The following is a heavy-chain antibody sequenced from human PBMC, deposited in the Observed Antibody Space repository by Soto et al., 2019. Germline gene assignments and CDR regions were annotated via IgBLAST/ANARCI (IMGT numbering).Heavy chain of an antibody. CDR3: AKASFFGPSEQPYYFDY. D-gene: IGHD3-3*01. CDR2: ISGSGGRS. J-gene: IGHJ4*02. CDR1: GFTFSNYA. V-gene: IGHV3-23*01. Sequence: PGGSLRLSCAASGFTFSNYAMTWVRQGPGKGLEWVSGISGSGGRSYYADSVKGRFTISRDNSKSTLYLQMNSLRAEDTAVYYCAKASFFGPSEQPYYFDYWGQGTLVTVSS.